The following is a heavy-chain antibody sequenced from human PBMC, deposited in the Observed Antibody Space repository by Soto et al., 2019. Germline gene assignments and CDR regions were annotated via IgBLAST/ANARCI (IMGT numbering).Heavy chain of an antibody. CDR3: ARQHNWNDDGFDY. CDR2: IYYSGST. D-gene: IGHD1-1*01. J-gene: IGHJ4*02. Sequence: SETLSLTCTVSGGSISSYYWSWIRQPPGKGLEWIGYIYYSGSTNYNPSLKSRVTISVDTSKNQFSLKLSSVTAADTAVYYCARQHNWNDDGFDYWGQGTLVTVSS. V-gene: IGHV4-59*08. CDR1: GGSISSYY.